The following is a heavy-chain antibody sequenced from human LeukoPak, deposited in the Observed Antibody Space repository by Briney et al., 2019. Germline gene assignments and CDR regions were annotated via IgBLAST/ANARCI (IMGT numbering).Heavy chain of an antibody. CDR3: VWYFDY. V-gene: IGHV3-66*01. D-gene: IGHD2-21*01. CDR1: GFTFSTYG. J-gene: IGHJ4*02. Sequence: GGSLRLSCAGSGFTFSTYGMSWVRQAPGKGLEWVSVIYSGGSTYYADSVKGRFTISRDNSKNTLYLQMNSLRAEDTAVYYCVWYFDYWGQGTLVTVSS. CDR2: IYSGGST.